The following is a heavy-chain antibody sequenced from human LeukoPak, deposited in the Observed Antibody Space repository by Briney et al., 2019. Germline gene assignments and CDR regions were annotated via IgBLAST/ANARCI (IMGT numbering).Heavy chain of an antibody. D-gene: IGHD6-19*01. CDR3: AKGNEQWLVHY. Sequence: GGSLRLSCAASGFTFSSYAMSWVRQAPGKGLEWVSSISGSGGSTYYADSVKGRFTISRDNSKNTLYLQMNSLRAEDTAVYYCAKGNEQWLVHYWGQGTLVTVSS. CDR1: GFTFSSYA. CDR2: ISGSGGST. J-gene: IGHJ4*02. V-gene: IGHV3-23*01.